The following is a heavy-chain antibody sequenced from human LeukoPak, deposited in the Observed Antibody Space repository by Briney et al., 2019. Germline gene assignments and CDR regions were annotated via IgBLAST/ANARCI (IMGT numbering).Heavy chain of an antibody. V-gene: IGHV1-2*02. CDR3: ARVSKGPGIAAAGTPGHYYYYMDV. D-gene: IGHD6-13*01. Sequence: ASVKVSCKASGYTFTGYYMHWVRQAPGQGLEWMGWINPNSGGTNYAQKLQGRVTMTTDTSTSTAYMELSSLRSEDTAVYYCARVSKGPGIAAAGTPGHYYYYMDVWGKGTTVTVSS. CDR2: INPNSGGT. J-gene: IGHJ6*03. CDR1: GYTFTGYY.